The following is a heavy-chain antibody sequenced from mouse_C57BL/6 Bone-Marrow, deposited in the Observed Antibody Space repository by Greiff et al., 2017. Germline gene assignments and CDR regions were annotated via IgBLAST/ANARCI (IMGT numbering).Heavy chain of an antibody. J-gene: IGHJ2*01. Sequence: EVHLVESGGGLVKPGGSLKLSCAASGFTFSSYAMSWVRQTPEKRLEWVATISDGGSYTYYPDNVKGRFTISRDNAKNNLYLQMSHLKSEDTAMYYCTRELNGVDGGGYYFDYWGQGTTLTVSS. V-gene: IGHV5-4*01. CDR2: ISDGGSYT. CDR1: GFTFSSYA. CDR3: TRELNGVDGGGYYFDY. D-gene: IGHD1-1*02.